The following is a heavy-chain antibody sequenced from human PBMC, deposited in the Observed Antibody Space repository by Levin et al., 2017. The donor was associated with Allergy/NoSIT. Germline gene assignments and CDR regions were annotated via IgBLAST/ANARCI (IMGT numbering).Heavy chain of an antibody. CDR2: IYYSGST. D-gene: IGHD6-19*01. CDR3: ARDNSGWYSNAFDI. V-gene: IGHV4-31*03. CDR1: GGSISSGGYY. Sequence: SQTLSLTCTVSGGSISSGGYYWSWIRQHPGKGLEWIGYIYYSGSTYYNPSLKSRVTMSVDTSKTQFSLKLSSVTAADTAVYYCARDNSGWYSNAFDIWGQGTMVTVSS. J-gene: IGHJ3*02.